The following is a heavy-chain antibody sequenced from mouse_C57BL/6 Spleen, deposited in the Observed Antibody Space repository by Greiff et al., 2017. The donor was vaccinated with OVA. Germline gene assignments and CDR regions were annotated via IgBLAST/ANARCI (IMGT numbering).Heavy chain of an antibody. CDR2: IDPEDGDT. CDR1: GFNIKDYY. D-gene: IGHD6-5*01. CDR3: TSYAHEGYYYAMDY. V-gene: IGHV14-1*01. Sequence: EVQLQQSGAELVRPGASVKLSCTASGFNIKDYYMHWVKQRPEQGLEWIGRIDPEDGDTEYAPKFQGKATMTADTSSNTAYLQLSSLTSEDTAVYYCTSYAHEGYYYAMDYWGQGTSVTVSS. J-gene: IGHJ4*01.